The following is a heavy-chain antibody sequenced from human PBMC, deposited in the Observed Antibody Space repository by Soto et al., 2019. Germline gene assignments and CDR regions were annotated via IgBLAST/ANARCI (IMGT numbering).Heavy chain of an antibody. J-gene: IGHJ6*02. Sequence: LSLTCTVSGGSISSYYWSWIRQPPGKGLEWIGYIYYSGSTNYNPSLKSRVTISVDTSKNQFSLKLSSVTAADTAVYYCARERYYGMDVWGQGTTVTVS. V-gene: IGHV4-59*01. CDR3: ARERYYGMDV. CDR2: IYYSGST. CDR1: GGSISSYY.